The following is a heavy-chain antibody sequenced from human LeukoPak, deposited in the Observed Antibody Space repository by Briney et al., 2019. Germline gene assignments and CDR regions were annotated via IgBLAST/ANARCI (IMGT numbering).Heavy chain of an antibody. CDR3: ARVQVRSYDILTGYYSGDYFDY. V-gene: IGHV4-59*01. D-gene: IGHD3-9*01. CDR2: IYYSGST. CDR1: GGSISSYY. J-gene: IGHJ4*02. Sequence: PSETLSLTCTASGGSISSYYWSWIRQPPGKGLEWIGYIYYSGSTNYNPSLKSRVTISVDTSENQFSLKLSSVTAADTAVYYCARVQVRSYDILTGYYSGDYFDYWGQGSLVTVSS.